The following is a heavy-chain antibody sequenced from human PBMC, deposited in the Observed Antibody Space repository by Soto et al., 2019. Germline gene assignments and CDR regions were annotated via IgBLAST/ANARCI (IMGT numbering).Heavy chain of an antibody. Sequence: EVQLLESGGGLVQPGGSLRLSCAASGFTFSSYAMSWVRQAPGKGLEWVSAISGSGGSTYYADSVKGRFSISRDNSKNPLYLPMNRLRAEVTALYYCASSNGYSAYWGQGTLVTVSS. CDR2: ISGSGGST. V-gene: IGHV3-23*01. D-gene: IGHD3-22*01. CDR1: GFTFSSYA. CDR3: ASSNGYSAY. J-gene: IGHJ4*02.